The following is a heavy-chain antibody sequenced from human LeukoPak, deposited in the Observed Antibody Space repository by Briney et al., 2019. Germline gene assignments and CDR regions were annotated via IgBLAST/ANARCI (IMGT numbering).Heavy chain of an antibody. Sequence: ASVKVSCKASGYTFTSYGISWVRQAPGQGLEWMGWISAYNGNTNYAQELQGRVTMTTDTSTSTAYMELRSLRSDDTAVYYCARVSVSNGWYVGQKYYFDYWGQGTLVTVSS. V-gene: IGHV1-18*01. CDR3: ARVSVSNGWYVGQKYYFDY. CDR2: ISAYNGNT. J-gene: IGHJ4*02. D-gene: IGHD6-19*01. CDR1: GYTFTSYG.